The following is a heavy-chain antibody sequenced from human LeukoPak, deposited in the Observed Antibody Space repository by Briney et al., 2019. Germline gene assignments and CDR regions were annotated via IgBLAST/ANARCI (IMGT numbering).Heavy chain of an antibody. J-gene: IGHJ3*02. CDR3: AREIGQLGGAFDI. CDR2: ISSSGTKI. Sequence: GSLRLSCAASGFTFNSYEMNWVRQAPGKGLEWVSYISSSGTKIYYADSVKGRFTISRDNAKNSLYLQMNSLRDEDTAVYYCAREIGQLGGAFDIWGQGTMVTVSS. CDR1: GFTFNSYE. V-gene: IGHV3-48*03. D-gene: IGHD7-27*01.